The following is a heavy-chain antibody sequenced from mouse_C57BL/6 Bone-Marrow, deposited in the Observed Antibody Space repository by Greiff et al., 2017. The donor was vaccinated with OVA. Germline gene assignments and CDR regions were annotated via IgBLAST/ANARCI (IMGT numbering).Heavy chain of an antibody. D-gene: IGHD1-1*01. CDR3: AKKGIYYGGFAY. Sequence: QVQLKESGPGLVQPSQCLSITCTVSGFSFTSYGVHWVRQSPGKGLEWLGVIWRGGSTDYNAAFMSRLSITKDNSKSQVFFKMNSLQADDTAIYYCAKKGIYYGGFAYWGQGTLVTVSA. CDR1: GFSFTSYG. J-gene: IGHJ3*01. CDR2: IWRGGST. V-gene: IGHV2-5*01.